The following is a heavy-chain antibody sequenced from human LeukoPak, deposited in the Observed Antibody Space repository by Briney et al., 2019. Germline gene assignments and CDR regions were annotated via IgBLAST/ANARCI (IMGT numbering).Heavy chain of an antibody. V-gene: IGHV3-7*03. CDR3: APDPLGYCTNGVCRDIDY. CDR2: IKQDGSEK. D-gene: IGHD2-8*01. CDR1: GFTFSNYW. J-gene: IGHJ4*02. Sequence: PGGSLRLSCAASGFTFSNYWMNWVRQAPGKGLEWVANIKQDGSEKYYADSVKGRFTISRDNSKNTLYLQMNSLRAEDTAVYYCAPDPLGYCTNGVCRDIDYWGQGTLVTVSS.